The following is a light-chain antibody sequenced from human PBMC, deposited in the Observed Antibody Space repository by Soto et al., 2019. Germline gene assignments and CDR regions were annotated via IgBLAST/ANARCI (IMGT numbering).Light chain of an antibody. CDR2: DAS. J-gene: IGKJ5*01. V-gene: IGKV3-11*01. Sequence: VLTPSPATLSFSPWKIATLSFSSSESVDFHLAWYQQTPGQAPRLLIYDASVRATGTPARFSGSGSGTAFTLTISSLEPEDFALYYCKQRSTWPTFGQGTRLEIK. CDR1: ESVDFH. CDR3: KQRSTWPT.